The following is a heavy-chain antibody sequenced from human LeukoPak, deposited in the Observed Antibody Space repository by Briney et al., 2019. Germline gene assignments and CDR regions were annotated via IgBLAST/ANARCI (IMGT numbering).Heavy chain of an antibody. V-gene: IGHV4-34*12. Sequence: PSETLSLTCAVYGGSFSGYYWSWIRQTPGKGLEWFGEIIHSGSTNYSPSLKSRVTISLDTAKSQFSLRLTSVTAADTAVYYCAGYSGSPRYFDYWGQGTLVTVSS. CDR1: GGSFSGYY. CDR2: IIHSGST. J-gene: IGHJ4*02. CDR3: AGYSGSPRYFDY. D-gene: IGHD6-6*01.